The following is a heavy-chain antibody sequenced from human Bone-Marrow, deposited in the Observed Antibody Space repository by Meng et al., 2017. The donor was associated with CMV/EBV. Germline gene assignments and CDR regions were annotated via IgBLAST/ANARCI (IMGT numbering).Heavy chain of an antibody. V-gene: IGHV3-11*01. CDR1: LTLSDYY. CDR2: ISSSGSTI. D-gene: IGHD6-13*01. CDR3: ARDGIESSSWPTNWFDP. J-gene: IGHJ5*02. Sequence: LTLSDYYMSWIRKAPGKVLEWVSYISSSGSTIYYADAVKGRFTISRDNAKNSLYLQMNSLRAEDTAVYYCARDGIESSSWPTNWFDPWGQGTLVTVSS.